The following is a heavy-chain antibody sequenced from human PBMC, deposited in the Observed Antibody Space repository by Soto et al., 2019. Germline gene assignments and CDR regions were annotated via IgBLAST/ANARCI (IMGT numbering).Heavy chain of an antibody. V-gene: IGHV5-51*01. CDR2: IYPADSDT. Sequence: PGESLKISCEGSGFSFTSYWIAWVRQVPGKGLEWMGIIYPADSDTRYNPSFQGQVTISADKSITTTYLRWTSLKASDTAIYYCAASIFYYGMDVWGQGTTVTVSS. CDR1: GFSFTSYW. J-gene: IGHJ6*02. CDR3: AASIFYYGMDV.